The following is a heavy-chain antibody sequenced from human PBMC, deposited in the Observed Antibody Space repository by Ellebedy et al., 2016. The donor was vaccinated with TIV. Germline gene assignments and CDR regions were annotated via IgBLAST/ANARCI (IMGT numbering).Heavy chain of an antibody. J-gene: IGHJ4*02. CDR1: GGTFRNHA. CDR2: IIPVLGMT. CDR3: AHQHSYDKSGYYSHFDS. D-gene: IGHD3-22*01. V-gene: IGHV1-69*04. Sequence: ASVKVSCKASGGTFRNHAISWVRQAPGQGLKWMGRIIPVLGMTNYAQNFQGRVTITADKSTSTAYMELSSLRSEDTAVYYCAHQHSYDKSGYYSHFDSWGQGTLVTVSS.